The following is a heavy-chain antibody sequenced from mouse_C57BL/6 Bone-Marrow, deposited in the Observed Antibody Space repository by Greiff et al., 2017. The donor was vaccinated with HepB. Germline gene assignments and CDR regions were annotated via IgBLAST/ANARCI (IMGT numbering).Heavy chain of an antibody. CDR3: ASNYGSSSQYFDV. Sequence: EVKVVESGGDLVKPGGSLKLSCAASGFTFSSYGMSWVRQTPDKRLEWVATISSGGSYTYYPDSVQGRFTISRDNAKNTLYLQMSSLKSEDTAMYYCASNYGSSSQYFDVWGTGTTVTVSS. CDR2: ISSGGSYT. D-gene: IGHD1-1*01. V-gene: IGHV5-6*01. CDR1: GFTFSSYG. J-gene: IGHJ1*03.